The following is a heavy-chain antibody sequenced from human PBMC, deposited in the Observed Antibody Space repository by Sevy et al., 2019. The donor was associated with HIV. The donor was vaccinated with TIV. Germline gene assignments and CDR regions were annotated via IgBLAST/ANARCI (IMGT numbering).Heavy chain of an antibody. V-gene: IGHV4-39*01. Sequence: SETLSLTCTVSGGSISSSSYYWGWIRQPPGKGLEWIGSIYYSWSTYYDPSLKSRVTISVDTSKNQFSLKLSSVTAADTAVYYCARLTFLNYRYYDFWSGLFDYWGQGTLVTVSS. D-gene: IGHD3-3*01. J-gene: IGHJ4*02. CDR3: ARLTFLNYRYYDFWSGLFDY. CDR2: IYYSWST. CDR1: GGSISSSSYY.